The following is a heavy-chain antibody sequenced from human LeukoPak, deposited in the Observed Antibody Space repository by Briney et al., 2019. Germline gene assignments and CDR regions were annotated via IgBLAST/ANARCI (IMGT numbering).Heavy chain of an antibody. Sequence: PSETLSLTCTVSGXSISSSSDYWGWIRQPPGKGLEWIGSIYYSGSTYYNPSLKSRVTISVDTSKNQSSLKLSSVTAADTAVYYCARLGGYHDPPDYWGQGTLVTVSS. CDR1: GXSISSSSDY. CDR3: ARLGGYHDPPDY. CDR2: IYYSGST. J-gene: IGHJ4*02. D-gene: IGHD3-16*02. V-gene: IGHV4-39*01.